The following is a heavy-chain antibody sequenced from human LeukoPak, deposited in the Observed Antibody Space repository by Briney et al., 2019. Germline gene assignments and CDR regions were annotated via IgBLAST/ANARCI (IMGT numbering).Heavy chain of an antibody. Sequence: PSETLSLTCAVYGGSFSGYYWSWLGQPPGKGVEGIGEINHSGRTNYNPSLTSRGTISVDTYKNQFSLKLSSVTAADTAVYYCARSDVVVPAANWFDPWGQGTLVTVSS. CDR2: INHSGRT. CDR1: GGSFSGYY. V-gene: IGHV4-34*01. CDR3: ARSDVVVPAANWFDP. D-gene: IGHD2-2*01. J-gene: IGHJ5*02.